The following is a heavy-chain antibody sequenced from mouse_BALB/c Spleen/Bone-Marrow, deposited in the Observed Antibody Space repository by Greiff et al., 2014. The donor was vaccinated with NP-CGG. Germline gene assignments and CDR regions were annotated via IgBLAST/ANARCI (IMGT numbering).Heavy chain of an antibody. CDR2: ILPGSGNT. CDR3: ARSGIRADISFDY. Sequence: QVQLQQPGAELMKPGASVRISCKATGYTFTDYWIQWVKQRPGHGLEWIGEILPGSGNTNYNEKFKGKATFTADASSNTAYMQLSSLTSEDSAVYYCARSGIRADISFDYWGQGTTLTVSA. V-gene: IGHV1-9*01. J-gene: IGHJ2*01. D-gene: IGHD4-1*01. CDR1: GYTFTDYW.